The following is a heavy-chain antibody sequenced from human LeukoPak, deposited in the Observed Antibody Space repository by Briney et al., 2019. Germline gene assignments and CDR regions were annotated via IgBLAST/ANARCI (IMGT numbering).Heavy chain of an antibody. CDR3: ARGGMLWYLVISGRRNWFDP. CDR1: GGSFSGYY. J-gene: IGHJ5*02. CDR2: INHSGST. D-gene: IGHD2-21*01. Sequence: SETLSLTCAVYGGSFSGYYWSWIRQPPGKGLEWIGEINHSGSTNYNPSLKSRVTISVDTSKNQFSLKLSSVTAADTAVYYCARGGMLWYLVISGRRNWFDPWGQGTLVTVSS. V-gene: IGHV4-34*01.